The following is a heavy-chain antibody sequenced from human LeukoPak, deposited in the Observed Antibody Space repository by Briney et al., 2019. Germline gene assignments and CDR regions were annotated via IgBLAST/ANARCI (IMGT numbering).Heavy chain of an antibody. D-gene: IGHD5-12*01. V-gene: IGHV3-21*01. CDR3: ARVGEATAFDY. CDR2: ITSSGTYI. J-gene: IGHJ4*02. CDR1: GFTFNNYN. Sequence: GGSLRLSCATSGFTFNNYNMNWVRQAPGRALEWVSSITSSGTYIFYADSVKGRFTISRDNAKNSLYLQMNSLGPEDMAVYYCARVGEATAFDYWGQGTLVTVSS.